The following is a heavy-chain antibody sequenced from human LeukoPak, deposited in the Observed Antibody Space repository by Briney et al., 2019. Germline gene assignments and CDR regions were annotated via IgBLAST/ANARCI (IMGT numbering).Heavy chain of an antibody. CDR3: ARATGTDSEDY. J-gene: IGHJ4*02. CDR2: ISSSSSTI. D-gene: IGHD2-8*02. Sequence: PGGSLRLSCAASGFTFSSYSMNWVRQAPGNGLERVSYISSSSSTIYYADSVKGRFTISRDNAKNSLYLQMNSLRADDTAAYYCARATGTDSEDYWGQGTLVTVSS. V-gene: IGHV3-48*01. CDR1: GFTFSSYS.